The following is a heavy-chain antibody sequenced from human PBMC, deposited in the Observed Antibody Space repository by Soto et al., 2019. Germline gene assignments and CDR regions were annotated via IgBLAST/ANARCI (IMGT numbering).Heavy chain of an antibody. Sequence: GASVKVSCKASGSTFTSYGISWVRQAPGQGLEWMGWISAYNGNTNYAQKLQGRVTMTTDTSTSTAYMELRSLRSDDTAVYYCARDRERFLEWLPKSFDYWGQGTLVTVSS. CDR3: ARDRERFLEWLPKSFDY. V-gene: IGHV1-18*04. CDR1: GSTFTSYG. J-gene: IGHJ4*02. D-gene: IGHD3-3*01. CDR2: ISAYNGNT.